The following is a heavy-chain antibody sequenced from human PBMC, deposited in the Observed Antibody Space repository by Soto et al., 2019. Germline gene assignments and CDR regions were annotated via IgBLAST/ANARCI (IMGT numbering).Heavy chain of an antibody. CDR1: GFTFSSYG. D-gene: IGHD3-3*01. CDR2: ISYDGSNK. J-gene: IGHJ5*02. V-gene: IGHV3-30*18. CDR3: AKNYGFTIFGVETRNGFDP. Sequence: QVQLVESGGGVVQPGRSLRLSCAASGFTFSSYGMHWVRQAPGKGLEWVAVISYDGSNKYYADSVKGRFTIARDNSNNTLYLQMNSLRAEDTAVYYCAKNYGFTIFGVETRNGFDPWGQGTLVTVSS.